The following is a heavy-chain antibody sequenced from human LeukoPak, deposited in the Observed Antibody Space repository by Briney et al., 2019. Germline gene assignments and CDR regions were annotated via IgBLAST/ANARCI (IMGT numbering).Heavy chain of an antibody. Sequence: PSETLSLTCTVSGGAISGYYWNWIRQPPGKGLEWIGYIYYSGNTNYNPSLKSRVTISVDTSKNQFSLKLSSVTAADTAVYYCASMLHAATRAFDIWGQGTMVTVSS. V-gene: IGHV4-59*12. D-gene: IGHD3-16*01. J-gene: IGHJ3*02. CDR3: ASMLHAATRAFDI. CDR2: IYYSGNT. CDR1: GGAISGYY.